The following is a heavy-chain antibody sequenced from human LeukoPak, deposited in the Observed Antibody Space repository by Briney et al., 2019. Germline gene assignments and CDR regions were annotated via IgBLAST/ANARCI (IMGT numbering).Heavy chain of an antibody. CDR1: GDSISSGSYS. Sequence: PSETLSLTCTVSGDSISSGSYSWGWIRQPRGKGLECIVSIHYSGSTYYNPSLDSRVTISVDTPKNQFSLKLSSVTAADTAVYYCARPLASGWYSWFDPWGQGTLVTVSS. V-gene: IGHV4-39*01. J-gene: IGHJ5*02. CDR3: ARPLASGWYSWFDP. D-gene: IGHD6-19*01. CDR2: IHYSGST.